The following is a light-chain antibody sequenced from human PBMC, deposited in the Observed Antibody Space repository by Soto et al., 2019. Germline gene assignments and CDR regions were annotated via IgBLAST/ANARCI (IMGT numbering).Light chain of an antibody. Sequence: IVMTQSPATLSVSPGDRATLSCRASQTVSNNYLAWCQQKPGQAPRVIMYGASRRATGIPDRFSGGGSGTDFTLTISRLEPEDFAVYFCQQYAGPPTTYGQGTRLEI. CDR2: GAS. J-gene: IGKJ5*01. V-gene: IGKV3-20*01. CDR1: QTVSNNY. CDR3: QQYAGPPTT.